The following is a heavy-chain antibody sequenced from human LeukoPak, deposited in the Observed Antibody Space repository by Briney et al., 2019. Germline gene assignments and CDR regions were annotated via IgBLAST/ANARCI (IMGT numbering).Heavy chain of an antibody. CDR2: IIPVLRRT. Sequence: SVKVSCKASGYTFTSYDINWVRQATGQGLELMGRIIPVLRRTHYAQKFQGRVTITADRITSTAYMELSSLRSEDTAVYYCARSESDFFVDYWGQGTLVTVSS. CDR1: GYTFTSYD. V-gene: IGHV1-69*04. D-gene: IGHD3-3*01. CDR3: ARSESDFFVDY. J-gene: IGHJ4*02.